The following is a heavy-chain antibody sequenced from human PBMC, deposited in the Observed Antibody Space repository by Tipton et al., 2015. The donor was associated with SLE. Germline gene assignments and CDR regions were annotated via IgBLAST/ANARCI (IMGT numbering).Heavy chain of an antibody. Sequence: GLVKPSETLSLTCAVYGGSFSGYYWSWIRQPPGKGLEWIGEINHSGSTNYNPSLKSRVTISVDTSKNQFSLKLSSVTAADTAVYYCASLGYCSGGSCYSFDYWGQGTLVTVSS. D-gene: IGHD2-15*01. J-gene: IGHJ4*02. CDR3: ASLGYCSGGSCYSFDY. CDR2: INHSGST. CDR1: GGSFSGYY. V-gene: IGHV4-34*01.